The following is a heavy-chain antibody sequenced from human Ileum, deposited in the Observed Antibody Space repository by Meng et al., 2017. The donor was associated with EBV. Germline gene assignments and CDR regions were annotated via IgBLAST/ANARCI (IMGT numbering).Heavy chain of an antibody. CDR3: RSRYCGVPFDY. J-gene: IGHJ4*02. Sequence: QLVQAGPGLVKPAAPLSLPCAASGDSITSCNLWWGRHRPPQGKGLRGGGTIYNGGSNYYHPFHKSGTIITDNTTNNHFSVQMSLMTAATTALYCCRSRYCGVPFDYWGQGTLVTVSS. CDR2: IYNGGSN. V-gene: IGHV4-39*02. D-gene: IGHD4-17*01. CDR1: GDSITSCNLW.